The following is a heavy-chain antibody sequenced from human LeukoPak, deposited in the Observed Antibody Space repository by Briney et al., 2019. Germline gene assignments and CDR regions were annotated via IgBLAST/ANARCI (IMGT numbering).Heavy chain of an antibody. D-gene: IGHD2-15*01. J-gene: IGHJ4*02. CDR2: ISGSGGST. CDR3: AKDLFRYSGPFY. Sequence: PGGSLRLSCAASGFTYSSYAMSWVRQAPGKGLEWVSAISGSGGSTYYADSVKGRFTISRDDSKNTLYLQMNSLRAEDTAVYYCAKDLFRYSGPFYWGQGTLVTVSS. V-gene: IGHV3-23*01. CDR1: GFTYSSYA.